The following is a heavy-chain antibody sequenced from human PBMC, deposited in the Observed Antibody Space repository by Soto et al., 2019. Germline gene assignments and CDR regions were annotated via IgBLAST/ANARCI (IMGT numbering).Heavy chain of an antibody. J-gene: IGHJ5*02. Sequence: NPSETLSLTCTVSGGSISSYYWSWIRQPPGKGLEWIGYIYYSGSTNYNPSLKSRVTISVDTSKNQFSLKLSSVTAADTAVYYCARVPTLNWFDPWGQGTLVTVSS. V-gene: IGHV4-59*01. CDR2: IYYSGST. CDR3: ARVPTLNWFDP. CDR1: GGSISSYY.